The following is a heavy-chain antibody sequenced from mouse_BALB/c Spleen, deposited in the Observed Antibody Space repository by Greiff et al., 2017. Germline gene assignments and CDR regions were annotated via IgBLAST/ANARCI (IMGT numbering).Heavy chain of an antibody. V-gene: IGHV5-6*01. J-gene: IGHJ4*01. D-gene: IGHD2-2*01. CDR1: GFTFSSYG. CDR2: ISSGGSYT. Sequence: DVHLVESGGDLVKPGGSLKLSCAASGFTFSSYGLSLVRQTPDKRLEWVATISSGGSYTYYPDSVKGRFTISRDNAKNNLYLQMSSLKSEDTAMYYCARGGYYDAMDYWGQGTSVTVSS. CDR3: ARGGYYDAMDY.